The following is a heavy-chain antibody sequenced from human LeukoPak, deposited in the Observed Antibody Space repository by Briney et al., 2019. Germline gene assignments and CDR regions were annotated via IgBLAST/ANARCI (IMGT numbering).Heavy chain of an antibody. D-gene: IGHD3-10*01. CDR2: ISAYNGNT. J-gene: IGHJ3*02. CDR3: ARDSEPDLLWFGELLVAFDI. V-gene: IGHV1-18*01. Sequence: VXQAPGXXXXXXXXISAYNGNTNYAQKLQGRVTMTTDTSTSTAYMELRSLRSDDTAVYYCARDSEPDLLWFGELLVAFDIWGQGTMVTVSS.